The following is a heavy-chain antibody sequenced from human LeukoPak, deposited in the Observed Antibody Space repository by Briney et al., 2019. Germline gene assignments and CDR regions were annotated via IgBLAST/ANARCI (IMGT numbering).Heavy chain of an antibody. Sequence: GASVKVSCKASGYTFTGYYMHWVRQAPGQGLEWMGWINPNSGGTNYAQKFQGRVTMTRDTSISTAYMELSRLRSDDTAVYYCATGDGITIFGVVIGPFDYWGQGTLVTVSS. CDR3: ATGDGITIFGVVIGPFDY. CDR1: GYTFTGYY. D-gene: IGHD3-3*01. CDR2: INPNSGGT. J-gene: IGHJ4*02. V-gene: IGHV1-2*02.